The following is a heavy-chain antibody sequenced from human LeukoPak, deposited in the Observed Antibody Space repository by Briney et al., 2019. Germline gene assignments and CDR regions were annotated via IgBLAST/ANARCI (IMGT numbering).Heavy chain of an antibody. Sequence: GGSLRLSCAASGFTFSTYSMNWVRQAPGKGLEWVSSISSSSDYIYYADSVKGRFSITRDNARNSLYLQMNSLRAEDTAVYYCARGQSWEPLVYWGQGTLVTVSS. CDR1: GFTFSTYS. CDR3: ARGQSWEPLVY. J-gene: IGHJ4*02. V-gene: IGHV3-21*01. CDR2: ISSSSDYI. D-gene: IGHD1-26*01.